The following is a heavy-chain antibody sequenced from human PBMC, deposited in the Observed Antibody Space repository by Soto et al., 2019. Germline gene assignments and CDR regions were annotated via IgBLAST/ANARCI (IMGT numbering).Heavy chain of an antibody. D-gene: IGHD4-17*01. V-gene: IGHV1-69*13. Sequence: SVKVSCKASGGTFSSYAISWVRQAPGQGLEWMGGTIPIFGTANYAQKFQGRVTITADESTSTAYMELSSLRSEDTAVYYCATVPLYDYGKDYYYVMDVWGQGTTDTV. CDR2: TIPIFGTA. CDR3: ATVPLYDYGKDYYYVMDV. J-gene: IGHJ6*02. CDR1: GGTFSSYA.